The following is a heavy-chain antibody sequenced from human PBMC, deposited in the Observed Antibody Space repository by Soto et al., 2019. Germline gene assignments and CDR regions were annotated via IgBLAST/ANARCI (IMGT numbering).Heavy chain of an antibody. J-gene: IGHJ4*02. Sequence: EVQLLGSGGGLVHPGGSLRLSCAASGFAFRNYGMSWVRQAPGKGLKWVSTISGSGGSTYYADSGKGRFTISRDNSKNPLYLQMNSLRAEATAIYYCAKDTFDVPPGFDYWGQGTLVTVSS. CDR2: ISGSGGST. CDR1: GFAFRNYG. D-gene: IGHD3-9*01. V-gene: IGHV3-23*01. CDR3: AKDTFDVPPGFDY.